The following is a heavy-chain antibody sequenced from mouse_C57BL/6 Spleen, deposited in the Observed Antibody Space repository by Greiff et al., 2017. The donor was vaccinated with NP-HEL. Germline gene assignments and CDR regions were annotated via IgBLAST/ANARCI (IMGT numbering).Heavy chain of an antibody. CDR3: ARRYSNPYYAMDY. CDR1: GYTFTSYW. J-gene: IGHJ4*01. Sequence: VQLQQSGAELVKPGASVKLSCKASGYTFTSYWMHWVKQRPGPGLEWIGMIHPNSGSTNYNEKFKSKATLTVDKSSSTAYMQLSSLTSEDSAVYYCARRYSNPYYAMDYWGQGTSVTVSS. CDR2: IHPNSGST. V-gene: IGHV1-64*01. D-gene: IGHD2-5*01.